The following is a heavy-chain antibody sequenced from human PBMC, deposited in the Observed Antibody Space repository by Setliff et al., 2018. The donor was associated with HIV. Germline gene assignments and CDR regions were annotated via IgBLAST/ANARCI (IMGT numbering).Heavy chain of an antibody. CDR2: IFYTGST. Sequence: SETLSLTCTVAGGSISSDNYFWAWIRQPPGKGLEWIGSIFYTGSTYYNGSLNSRLAISVDTSKNQFSLRLSSVSAADTAVYYCARFAAAGAPGPTDFAYWGQGTLVTVSS. J-gene: IGHJ4*02. D-gene: IGHD6-13*01. CDR3: ARFAAAGAPGPTDFAY. CDR1: GGSISSDNYF. V-gene: IGHV4-39*01.